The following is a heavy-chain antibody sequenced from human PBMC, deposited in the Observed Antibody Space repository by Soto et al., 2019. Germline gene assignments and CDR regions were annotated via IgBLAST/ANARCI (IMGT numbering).Heavy chain of an antibody. CDR3: ARDSPSRRVTPFDY. J-gene: IGHJ4*02. CDR2: MNPNSGNT. Sequence: QVQLVQSGAEVKKPGASVKVSCKASGYSFTDYDINWLRQATGQGLEWMGWMNPNSGNTGYSQKFQGRVTMTRDTSTSTAYMELSSLTSDDTAVYYCARDSPSRRVTPFDYRGQGTLVTVSS. V-gene: IGHV1-8*01. CDR1: GYSFTDYD. D-gene: IGHD5-18*01.